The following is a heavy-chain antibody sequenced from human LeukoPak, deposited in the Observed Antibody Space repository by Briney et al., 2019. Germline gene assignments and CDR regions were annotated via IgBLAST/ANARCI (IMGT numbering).Heavy chain of an antibody. Sequence: SVKVSCKASGGTFSSYAISWVRQAPGQGLEWMGGIIPIFGTANYAQKFQGRVTITADESTSTAYMELSSLRPEDTAVYYCARETYRDYYDSSARFYYYYYGMDVWGQGTTVTVSS. CDR3: ARETYRDYYDSSARFYYYYYGMDV. D-gene: IGHD3-22*01. V-gene: IGHV1-69*13. CDR1: GGTFSSYA. J-gene: IGHJ6*02. CDR2: IIPIFGTA.